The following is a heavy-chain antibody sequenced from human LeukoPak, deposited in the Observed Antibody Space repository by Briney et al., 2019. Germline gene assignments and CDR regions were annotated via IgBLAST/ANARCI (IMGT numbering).Heavy chain of an antibody. V-gene: IGHV4-59*08. CDR2: VYYSGRT. D-gene: IGHD3-16*01. CDR1: GDSISRYY. CDR3: ARHKPAGSYPLDV. J-gene: IGHJ4*02. Sequence: NPSETLSLTCTVSGDSISRYYWSWLRQPPGKGLEWIGHVYYSGRTTYNPSLRSRLTISVDTSTSQLSLKLSSVTAADTAVYYCARHKPAGSYPLDVWGQGTLVTVSS.